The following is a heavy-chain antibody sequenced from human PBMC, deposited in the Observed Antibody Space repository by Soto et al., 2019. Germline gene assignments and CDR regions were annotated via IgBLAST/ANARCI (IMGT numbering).Heavy chain of an antibody. CDR1: GGTFSSYA. CDR3: ERESRYRSGGSCYFLPGIDY. CDR2: IIPICGTA. D-gene: IGHD2-15*01. V-gene: IGHV1-69*12. J-gene: IGHJ4*02. Sequence: QVQLVQSGAEVKKPGSSVKVSCKASGGTFSSYAISWVRQAHGQGLEWMGGIIPICGTANYAQKFQGRVTITAAEYTSTAYMELTILRSEDTAVYYYERESRYRSGGSCYFLPGIDYWGQGTLVTVSS.